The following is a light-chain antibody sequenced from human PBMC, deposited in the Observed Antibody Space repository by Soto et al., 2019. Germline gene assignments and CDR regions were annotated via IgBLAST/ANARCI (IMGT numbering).Light chain of an antibody. CDR2: DVS. CDR1: SSDLGGYNF. J-gene: IGLJ2*01. Sequence: QSALTQPRSVSGSPGQSVTISCAGTSSDLGGYNFVSWYQQHPGKAPKLIIYDVSERPSGVPDRFSGSKSGNTASLTISGLQDEDEGDYYCCSIGGNYNVIFGGGTKLTVL. V-gene: IGLV2-11*01. CDR3: CSIGGNYNVI.